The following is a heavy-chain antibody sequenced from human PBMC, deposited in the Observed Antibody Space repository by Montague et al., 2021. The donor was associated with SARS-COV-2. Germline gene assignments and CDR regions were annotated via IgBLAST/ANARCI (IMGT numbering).Heavy chain of an antibody. CDR1: SGSISDCY. J-gene: IGHJ6*02. CDR2: INHTGSG. V-gene: IGHV4-34*01. D-gene: IGHD3-3*01. Sequence: SETLSLTCAVYSGSISDCYWTWIRQSPGKGLEWIGEINHTGSGTYNPSLKRRVTLSRDTSKNQFSLKLQSVTPADTGVYYCARGQVTISGVLIFIPAAGQLDAWGQGTSVTVSS. CDR3: ARGQVTISGVLIFIPAAGQLDA.